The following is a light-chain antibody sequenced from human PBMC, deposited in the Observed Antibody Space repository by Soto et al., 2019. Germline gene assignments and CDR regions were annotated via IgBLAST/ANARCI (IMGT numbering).Light chain of an antibody. V-gene: IGLV2-11*01. J-gene: IGLJ1*01. CDR3: CSYAGSYTYV. Sequence: QSVLTQPRSVSRSPGQSVTISCTGTSSDVGGYNYVSWYQQHPGKAPKLMIYDVSKRPSGAPDRFSGSKSGNTASLTISGLQAEDEADYYCCSYAGSYTYVFGTGTKVTVL. CDR2: DVS. CDR1: SSDVGGYNY.